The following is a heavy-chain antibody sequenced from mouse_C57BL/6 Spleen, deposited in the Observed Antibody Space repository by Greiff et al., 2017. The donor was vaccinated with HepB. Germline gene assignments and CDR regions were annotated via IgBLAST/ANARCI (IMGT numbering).Heavy chain of an antibody. D-gene: IGHD1-1*01. CDR3: ARNNYGSSYWYFDV. J-gene: IGHJ1*03. V-gene: IGHV2-2*01. Sequence: QVQLQQSGPGLVQPSQSLSITCTVSGFSLTSYGVHWVRQSPGKGLEWLGVIWSGGSTDYNAAFISRLSISKDNSKSQVFFKMNSRQADDTAIYYCARNNYGSSYWYFDVWGTGTTVTVSS. CDR2: IWSGGST. CDR1: GFSLTSYG.